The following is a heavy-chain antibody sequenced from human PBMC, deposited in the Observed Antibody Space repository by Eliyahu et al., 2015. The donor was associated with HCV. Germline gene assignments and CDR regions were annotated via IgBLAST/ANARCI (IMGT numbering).Heavy chain of an antibody. D-gene: IGHD2-8*01. CDR3: ARDDKWAVDI. V-gene: IGHV3-48*03. Sequence: EVQLVESGGDLVQPGGSLRLSCVASGFTFSIYAMNWVRQVPGKGVEWVAYVHGTSASIHYADSVRGRFTISRDNAKNSLYLQMNSLRAEDTAVYYCARDDKWAVDIWGQGTMVTVSS. CDR1: GFTFSIYA. J-gene: IGHJ3*02. CDR2: VHGTSASI.